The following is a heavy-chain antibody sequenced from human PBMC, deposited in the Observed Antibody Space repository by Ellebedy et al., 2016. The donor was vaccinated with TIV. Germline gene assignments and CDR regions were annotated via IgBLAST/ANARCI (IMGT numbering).Heavy chain of an antibody. V-gene: IGHV3-74*01. CDR3: ARDDPLTYQLLEMAFDI. CDR1: GFTFSSYW. J-gene: IGHJ3*02. CDR2: INSAGSST. D-gene: IGHD2-2*01. Sequence: GESLKISXAASGFTFSSYWMHWVRQAPGKGLVWVSQINSAGSSTSYADSVKGRFTISRDNAKNSLYLQMNSLRAEDTAVYYCARDDPLTYQLLEMAFDIWGQGTMVTVSS.